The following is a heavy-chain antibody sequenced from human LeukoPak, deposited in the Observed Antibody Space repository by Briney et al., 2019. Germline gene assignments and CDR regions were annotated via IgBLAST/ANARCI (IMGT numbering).Heavy chain of an antibody. CDR2: IYYSGNT. Sequence: SETLSLTCTVSSGSISSSSDTWGWIRQTPGEGLAWIGSIYYSGNTYYNPSLKGRVAISMDASRNQFSLKLSSVTAADTAVYYCARGRRKWFGDPLTVFDIWGQGTMVTVSS. V-gene: IGHV4-39*01. CDR3: ARGRRKWFGDPLTVFDI. CDR1: SGSISSSSDT. D-gene: IGHD3-10*01. J-gene: IGHJ3*02.